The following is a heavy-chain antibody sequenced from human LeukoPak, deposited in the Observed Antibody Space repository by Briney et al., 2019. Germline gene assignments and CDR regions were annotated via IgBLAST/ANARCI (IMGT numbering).Heavy chain of an antibody. V-gene: IGHV4-31*03. Sequence: SQTLSLTCTVSGGSISSGGYYWSWIRQHPGKGLEWIGYIYYSGSTYYNPSLKSRVTISVDTSKNQFSLKLSSVTAADTAVYYCARDTLDYCGSGSYTDYWGQGTLVTVSS. D-gene: IGHD3-10*01. CDR1: GGSISSGGYY. J-gene: IGHJ4*02. CDR2: IYYSGST. CDR3: ARDTLDYCGSGSYTDY.